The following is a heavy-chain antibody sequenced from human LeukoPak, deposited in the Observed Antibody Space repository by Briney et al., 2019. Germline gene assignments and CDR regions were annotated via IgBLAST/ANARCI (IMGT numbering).Heavy chain of an antibody. CDR1: GYTFTSYG. CDR2: IIPIFGTA. V-gene: IGHV1-69*06. Sequence: SVKVSCKASGYTFTSYGISWVRQAPGQGLEWMGGIIPIFGTANYAQKFRGRVTITADKSTRTAYMELSSLRSEDTAVYYCAKVESMGPIWGQGTMVTVSS. CDR3: AKVESMGPI. J-gene: IGHJ3*02. D-gene: IGHD5/OR15-5a*01.